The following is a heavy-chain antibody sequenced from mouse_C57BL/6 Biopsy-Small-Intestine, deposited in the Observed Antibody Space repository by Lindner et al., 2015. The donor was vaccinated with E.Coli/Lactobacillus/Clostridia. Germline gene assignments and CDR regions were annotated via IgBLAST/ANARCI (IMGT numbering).Heavy chain of an antibody. D-gene: IGHD2-3*01. J-gene: IGHJ2*01. Sequence: VQLQESGGDLVKPGGSLKLSCAASGFTFSDYGMHWVSQAPEKGLEWVAYISSGSSTIYYADTVKGRFTISRDNARNTLFLQMTSLRSEDTAMYYCARRALDGFYFDYWGQGTTLTVSS. V-gene: IGHV5-17*01. CDR1: GFTFSDYG. CDR3: ARRALDGFYFDY. CDR2: ISSGSSTI.